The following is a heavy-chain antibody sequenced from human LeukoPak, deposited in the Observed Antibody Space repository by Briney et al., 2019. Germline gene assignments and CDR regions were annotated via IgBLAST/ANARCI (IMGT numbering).Heavy chain of an antibody. Sequence: GGSLRLSCAASGFTFSSYAMSWVRQAPGKGLEWVSSISGSGGSTYYADSVKGRFTISRDNSKNTLYLQMNSLRAEDTAVYYCAKCGYSSSWAGPRDAFDIWGQGTMVTVSS. CDR1: GFTFSSYA. D-gene: IGHD6-13*01. J-gene: IGHJ3*02. CDR2: ISGSGGST. CDR3: AKCGYSSSWAGPRDAFDI. V-gene: IGHV3-23*01.